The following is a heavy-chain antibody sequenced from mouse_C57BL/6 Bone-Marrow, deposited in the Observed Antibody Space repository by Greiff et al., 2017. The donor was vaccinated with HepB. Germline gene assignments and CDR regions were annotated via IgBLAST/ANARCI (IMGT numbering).Heavy chain of an antibody. D-gene: IGHD3-1*01. Sequence: QVQLQQSGAELARPGASVKLSCKASGYTFTSYTMHWVKQRPGQGLEWIGYINPSSGYTKYNQKFKDKATLTADKSSSTAYMRLSSLTSEDSAVYYCSRSGLRAMDYWGQGTSVTVSS. CDR2: INPSSGYT. CDR1: GYTFTSYT. V-gene: IGHV1-4*01. J-gene: IGHJ4*01. CDR3: SRSGLRAMDY.